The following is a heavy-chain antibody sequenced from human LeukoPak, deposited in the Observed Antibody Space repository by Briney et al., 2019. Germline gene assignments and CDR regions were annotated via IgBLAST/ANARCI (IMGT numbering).Heavy chain of an antibody. J-gene: IGHJ4*02. CDR2: IQRDGSSP. V-gene: IGHV3-74*01. CDR1: GFAYSGSS. D-gene: IGHD3-16*01. CDR3: SRGHYGPDY. Sequence: GGSLRLSCTASGFAYSGSSMHWVRQAPGKGLEWVSGIQRDGSSPTYADSVKGRFTISRDNAKGSVYLQVNILRAEDTAVYYCSRGHYGPDYWGQGTLVTVSS.